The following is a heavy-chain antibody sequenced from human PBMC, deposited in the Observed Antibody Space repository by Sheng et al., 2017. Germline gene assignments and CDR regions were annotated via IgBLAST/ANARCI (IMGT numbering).Heavy chain of an antibody. CDR2: ISWNSGSI. D-gene: IGHD3-22*01. CDR3: AKDINYDSRAYYFDY. V-gene: IGHV3-9*01. Sequence: MDWVRQAPGKGLEWVSGISWNSGSIGYADSVKGRFTISRDNAKNSLYLQMNSLRAEDTALYYCAKDINYDSRAYYFDYWGQGTLVTVSS. J-gene: IGHJ4*02.